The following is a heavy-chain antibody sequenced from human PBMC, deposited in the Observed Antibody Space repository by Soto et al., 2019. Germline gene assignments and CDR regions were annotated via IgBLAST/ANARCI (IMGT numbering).Heavy chain of an antibody. CDR2: ISGYNGNT. D-gene: IGHD3-10*01. CDR3: ARDFGYYGSGSSLDY. CDR1: GYSFTSYG. J-gene: IGHJ4*02. Sequence: ASVKVSCKASGYSFTSYGISWVRQAPGQGPEWMGWISGYNGNTNYAQQFQGRVTMTTDTSTSTVYMEVRNLRAEDTAVYYCARDFGYYGSGSSLDYWGQGTLVTVSS. V-gene: IGHV1-18*01.